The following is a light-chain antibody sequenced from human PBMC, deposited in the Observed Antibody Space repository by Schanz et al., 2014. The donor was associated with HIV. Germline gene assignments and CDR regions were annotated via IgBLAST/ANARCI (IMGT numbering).Light chain of an antibody. CDR1: RNDVGTYNL. CDR2: EVT. Sequence: QSVLTQPASVSGSPGQSITISCTGTRNDVGTYNLVSWYQQHPGKAPQLMIYEVTKRPSGVSDRFSGSKSDNTASLTVSGLQPEDEADYYCQSFDGSLGGVLFGGGTKLTVL. CDR3: QSFDGSLGGVL. V-gene: IGLV2-23*02. J-gene: IGLJ3*02.